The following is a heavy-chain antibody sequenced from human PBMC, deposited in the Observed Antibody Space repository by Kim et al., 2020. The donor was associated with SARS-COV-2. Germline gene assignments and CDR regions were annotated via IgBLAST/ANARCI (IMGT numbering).Heavy chain of an antibody. CDR1: GFIFSSYG. J-gene: IGHJ4*02. CDR3: AKHWGSGTYYNFLDY. V-gene: IGHV3-23*01. D-gene: IGHD3-10*01. CDR2: LTDSGGTT. Sequence: GGSLRLSCAASGFIFSSYGMSWVRQAPGKGLDWVAALTDSGGTTHYADSVKGRFTISRDKPNNILYLQMSSLRVEDTAVYYCAKHWGSGTYYNFLDYWGQGTLVTVSS.